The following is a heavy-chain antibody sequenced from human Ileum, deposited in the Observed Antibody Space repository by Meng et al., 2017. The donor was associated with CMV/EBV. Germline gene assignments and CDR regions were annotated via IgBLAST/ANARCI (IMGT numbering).Heavy chain of an antibody. Sequence: GESLKISCAASGFTFSSHEMNWVRQAPGKGLEWVAYISSRDSIRYYADSVKGRFTISRDNAKNSLYLQMNSLRGEDTAVYYCARGGYCTTTTCYYLNAFDIWGQGTMVTVSS. CDR1: GFTFSSHE. J-gene: IGHJ3*02. V-gene: IGHV3-48*03. CDR3: ARGGYCTTTTCYYLNAFDI. D-gene: IGHD2-8*01. CDR2: ISSRDSIR.